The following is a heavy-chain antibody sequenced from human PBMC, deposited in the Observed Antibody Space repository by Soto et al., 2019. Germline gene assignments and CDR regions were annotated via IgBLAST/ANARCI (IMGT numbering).Heavy chain of an antibody. J-gene: IGHJ3*02. CDR1: GFSLSTSGVG. CDR2: IYWDDDM. V-gene: IGHV2-5*02. D-gene: IGHD3-16*01. Sequence: QITLKESGPTLVKPTQTLTLTCIFSGFSLSTSGVGVGWIRQPPGKALEWLAVIYWDDDMRYSPSLKSRVTITRDTSKNQVVFTMTNMDPEDTGTFYCAHLTSWGEGAPFDIWGQGTKVTVSS. CDR3: AHLTSWGEGAPFDI.